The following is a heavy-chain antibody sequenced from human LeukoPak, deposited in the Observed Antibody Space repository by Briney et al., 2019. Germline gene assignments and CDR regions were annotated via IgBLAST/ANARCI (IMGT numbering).Heavy chain of an antibody. J-gene: IGHJ4*02. V-gene: IGHV4-4*07. CDR3: ARESKSYDGSGYYHDS. Sequence: SETLSLTCSVSGGSISSYYWSWIRQPAGKGLEWIGRIYARGGTDYNPSLKSRVTMSVDTSKNQFSLKLWSLTAADTAVYYCARESKSYDGSGYYHDSWGQGTLVTVSS. CDR2: IYARGGT. D-gene: IGHD3-22*01. CDR1: GGSISSYY.